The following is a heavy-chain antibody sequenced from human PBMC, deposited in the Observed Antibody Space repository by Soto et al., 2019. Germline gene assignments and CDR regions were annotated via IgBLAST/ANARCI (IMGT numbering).Heavy chain of an antibody. J-gene: IGHJ4*02. CDR3: ARDQCITRSPDS. Sequence: ASVTVACKVSGYTMTSYAMQWVRQAPDQRLEGMGWVNAGNGNTKYSQKFQGRGTITRDTSARTGGMELSSLRSEEPAVHYRARDQCITRSPDSWGQEPLLPVTS. CDR2: VNAGNGNT. V-gene: IGHV1-3*01. CDR1: GYTMTSYA. D-gene: IGHD3-10*01.